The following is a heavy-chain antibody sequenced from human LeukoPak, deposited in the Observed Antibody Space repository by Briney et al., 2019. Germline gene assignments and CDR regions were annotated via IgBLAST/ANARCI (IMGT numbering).Heavy chain of an antibody. CDR2: ISSSGSTI. Sequence: GGSLRLSCAASGFTFSDYYMSWIRQAPGKGLEWVSYISSSGSTIYYADSVKGQFTISRDNAKNSLYLQMNSLRAEDTAVYYCARDHPQDAFDIWGQGTMVTVSS. CDR1: GFTFSDYY. CDR3: ARDHPQDAFDI. V-gene: IGHV3-11*04. J-gene: IGHJ3*02.